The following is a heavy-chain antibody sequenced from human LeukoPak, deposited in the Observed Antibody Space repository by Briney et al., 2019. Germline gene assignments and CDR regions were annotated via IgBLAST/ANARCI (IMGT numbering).Heavy chain of an antibody. V-gene: IGHV1-69*01. CDR1: GGTFSSYA. D-gene: IGHD2-2*01. CDR3: AKGPNCSSTSCYVGYYYYGMDV. Sequence: GSSVKVSCKASGGTFSSYAISWVRQAPGQGLEWMGGIIPIFGTANYAQKFQGRVTITADESTSTAYTELSSLRSEDTAVYYCAKGPNCSSTSCYVGYYYYGMDVWGQGTTVTVSS. J-gene: IGHJ6*02. CDR2: IIPIFGTA.